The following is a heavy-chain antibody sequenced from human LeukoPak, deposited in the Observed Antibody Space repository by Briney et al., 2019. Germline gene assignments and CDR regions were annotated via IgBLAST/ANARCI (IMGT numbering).Heavy chain of an antibody. D-gene: IGHD3-10*01. Sequence: GGSLRLSCAASGLTVNSKYMSWVRQAPGKGLGWVSAISGSGGSTFYADSVKGRFTISRDNSKNTLYLQMNSLRAEDTAVYYCAKDRDAVRGGDAFDIWGQGTMVTVSS. CDR3: AKDRDAVRGGDAFDI. V-gene: IGHV3-23*01. CDR1: GLTVNSKY. J-gene: IGHJ3*02. CDR2: ISGSGGST.